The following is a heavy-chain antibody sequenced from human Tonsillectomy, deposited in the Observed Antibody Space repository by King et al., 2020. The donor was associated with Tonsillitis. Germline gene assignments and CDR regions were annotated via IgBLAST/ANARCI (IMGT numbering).Heavy chain of an antibody. J-gene: IGHJ3*02. Sequence: VQLQQWGAGLLKPSETLSLTFAVYGGSFSGYYWSWIRQSPGKGLEWIWEINHSGSTNYNPSLTSRVTISVYTSKNHFSLNQSSVTAADTAVYYCARGGYTYAYRNDAFDIWGQGTMVTVSS. CDR1: GGSFSGYY. V-gene: IGHV4-34*01. D-gene: IGHD3-16*01. CDR3: ARGGYTYAYRNDAFDI. CDR2: INHSGST.